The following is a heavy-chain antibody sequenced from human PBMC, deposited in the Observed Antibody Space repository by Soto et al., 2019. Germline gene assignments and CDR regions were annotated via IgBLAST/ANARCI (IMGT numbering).Heavy chain of an antibody. Sequence: SETLSLTCAVYGGSFSGYYWSWIRQPPGKGLEWIGEINHSGSTNYNPSPKSRVTISVDTSKNQFSLKLSSVTAADTAVYYCASTTFYYYGMDVWGQGTTVTVSS. V-gene: IGHV4-34*01. CDR1: GGSFSGYY. D-gene: IGHD1-1*01. CDR3: ASTTFYYYGMDV. CDR2: INHSGST. J-gene: IGHJ6*02.